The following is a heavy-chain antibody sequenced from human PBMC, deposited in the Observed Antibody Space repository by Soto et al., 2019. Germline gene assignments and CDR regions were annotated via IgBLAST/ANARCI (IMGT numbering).Heavy chain of an antibody. CDR1: GFTFSSYG. J-gene: IGHJ4*01. D-gene: IGHD6-19*01. CDR3: AKEITVAGDFDY. CDR2: ISNDGSKE. V-gene: IGHV3-30*18. Sequence: SCVASGFTFSSYGIHWVRQAPGKGLEWVAVISNDGSKEYYADSVKGRFTISRDNSKNTLYLQMDSLRPEDTAVYYCAKEITVAGDFDYWGHGTLVTVSS.